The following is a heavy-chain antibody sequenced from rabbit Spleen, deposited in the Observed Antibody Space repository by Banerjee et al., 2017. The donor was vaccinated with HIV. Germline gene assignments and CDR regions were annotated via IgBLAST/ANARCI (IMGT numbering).Heavy chain of an antibody. J-gene: IGHJ4*01. V-gene: IGHV1S45*01. Sequence: QLEESGGGLVKPGGTLTLTCKASGIDFSSGYDICWVRQAPGKGLEWIGCIYTANAKTYYATWARGRFTISKISSTTVTLQMTSLPVADTATFFCARDAGRGPYIDGAFDLWGPGTLVTVS. D-gene: IGHD8-1*01. CDR1: GIDFSSGYD. CDR3: ARDAGRGPYIDGAFDL. CDR2: IYTANAKT.